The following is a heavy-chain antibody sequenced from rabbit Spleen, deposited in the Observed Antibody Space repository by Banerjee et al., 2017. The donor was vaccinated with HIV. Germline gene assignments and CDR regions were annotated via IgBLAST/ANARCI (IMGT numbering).Heavy chain of an antibody. V-gene: IGHV1S47*01. Sequence: QEQLVESGGGLVQPGGSLKLSCTVSGFDISKYGVTWVRQAPGKGLEWIGYIEPIFGNTYYANWVNGRFTISSHNAQNTLYLQLSSLTAADTATYFCARDAGTSFSTYGMDLRGQGTLVTVS. CDR3: ARDAGTSFSTYGMDL. J-gene: IGHJ6*01. D-gene: IGHD8-1*01. CDR1: GFDISKYG. CDR2: IEPIFGNT.